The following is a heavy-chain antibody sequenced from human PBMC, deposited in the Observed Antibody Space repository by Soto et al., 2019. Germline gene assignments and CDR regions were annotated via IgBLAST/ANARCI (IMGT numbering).Heavy chain of an antibody. V-gene: IGHV1-18*04. D-gene: IGHD2-8*01. CDR2: ISAYNGNT. J-gene: IGHJ6*02. CDR3: ARDGHCTNGVCYTVYYYVMDV. Sequence: ASVKVYCKASGYTFTSYGISWVRQAPGQGLEWMGWISAYNGNTSYAQKLQGRVTMTTDTSTSTAYMELRSLRSDDTAVYYCARDGHCTNGVCYTVYYYVMDVWGQGTTVTVSS. CDR1: GYTFTSYG.